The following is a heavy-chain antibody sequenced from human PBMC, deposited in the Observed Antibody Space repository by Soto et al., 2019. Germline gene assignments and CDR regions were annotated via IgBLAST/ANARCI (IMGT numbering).Heavy chain of an antibody. D-gene: IGHD3-3*01. J-gene: IGHJ4*02. V-gene: IGHV4-34*01. CDR3: ARGNDFWSAEAYY. CDR2: INHSGST. CDR1: GGSFWGYY. Sequence: PSESLSLTCAVCGGSFWGYYWSWIRQPPGKGLEWIGEINHSGSTNYNPSLKSRVTISVDTSKNQFSLKLSSVTAADTAAYYCARGNDFWSAEAYYWGQGTLVPVSS.